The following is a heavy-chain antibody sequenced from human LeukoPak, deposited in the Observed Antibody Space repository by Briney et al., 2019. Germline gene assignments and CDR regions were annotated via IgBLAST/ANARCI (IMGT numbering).Heavy chain of an antibody. Sequence: ASVKVSCKASGYTFTGYYMHWVRQAPGQGLEWMGWINPNSGGTNYAQKFQGRVTMTRDTSISTAYIELSRLRSDDTAVYYCAREDYGDYSVYFQHWGQGTLVTVSS. V-gene: IGHV1-2*02. J-gene: IGHJ1*01. CDR1: GYTFTGYY. D-gene: IGHD4-17*01. CDR3: AREDYGDYSVYFQH. CDR2: INPNSGGT.